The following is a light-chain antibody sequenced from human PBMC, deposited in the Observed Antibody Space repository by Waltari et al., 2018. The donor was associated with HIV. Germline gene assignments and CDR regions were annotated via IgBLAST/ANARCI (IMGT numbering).Light chain of an antibody. J-gene: IGKJ1*01. CDR2: NVA. CDR1: QNIKNY. Sequence: DIQMTQSPSSLSASVVDRVTLTCRASQNIKNYLSWYQQKPGKAPKLLIYNVASLQSGVSSRFSGSGSGTDFTLAIDSLQPEDLATYYCQHNYSPPPTFGQGTKVEIK. V-gene: IGKV1-39*01. CDR3: QHNYSPPPT.